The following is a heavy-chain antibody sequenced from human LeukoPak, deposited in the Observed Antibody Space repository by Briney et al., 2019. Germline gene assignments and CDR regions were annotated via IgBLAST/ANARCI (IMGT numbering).Heavy chain of an antibody. CDR1: GFTFSDYY. V-gene: IGHV3-11*03. CDR2: ISSSSSYT. Sequence: GGSLRLSCAASGFTFSDYYMSWIRQAPGKGLEWVSYISSSSSYTNYADSVKGRFTISRDNAKNSLYLQMNSLRAEDTAVYYCARLDGAGGYYYGMDVWGQGTTVPVSS. J-gene: IGHJ6*02. D-gene: IGHD4/OR15-4a*01. CDR3: ARLDGAGGYYYGMDV.